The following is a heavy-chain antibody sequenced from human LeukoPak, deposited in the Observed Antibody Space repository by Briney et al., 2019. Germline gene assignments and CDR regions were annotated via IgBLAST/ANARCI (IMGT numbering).Heavy chain of an antibody. CDR3: ARSYYYYYMDV. Sequence: SETLSLTCTVSGYSISSGYYWGWIRQPPGKGLEWIGSIYHSGSTYYNPSLKSRATISVDTSKNQFSLKLSSVTAADTAVYYCARSYYYYYMDVWGKGTTVTVSS. CDR2: IYHSGST. CDR1: GYSISSGYY. J-gene: IGHJ6*03. V-gene: IGHV4-38-2*02.